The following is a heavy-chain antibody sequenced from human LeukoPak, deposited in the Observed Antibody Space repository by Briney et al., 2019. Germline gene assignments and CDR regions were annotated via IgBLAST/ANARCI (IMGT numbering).Heavy chain of an antibody. CDR2: INPNSGGT. Sequence: ASVKVPCKASGYTFTGYYMHWVRQAPGQGLEWMGWINPNSGGTNYAQKFQGRVTMTRDTSISTAYMELSRLRSDDTVVYYCASLSVPYCSSTSCYEGSPDYWGQGTLVTVSS. J-gene: IGHJ4*02. CDR3: ASLSVPYCSSTSCYEGSPDY. D-gene: IGHD2-2*01. CDR1: GYTFTGYY. V-gene: IGHV1-2*02.